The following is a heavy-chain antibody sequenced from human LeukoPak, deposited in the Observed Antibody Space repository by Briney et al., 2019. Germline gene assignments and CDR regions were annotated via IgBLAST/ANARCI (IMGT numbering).Heavy chain of an antibody. Sequence: SETLSLTCTVSGGSISNYWWSWIRQPPGKGLEWIGYVFDSGGTNYNPSLKGRVTISVDKSKKQFSLKLSSVTAAETAVYYCARGYSSSWNYFDYWGQGTLVTVSS. CDR2: VFDSGGT. D-gene: IGHD6-13*01. CDR3: ARGYSSSWNYFDY. CDR1: GGSISNYW. J-gene: IGHJ4*02. V-gene: IGHV4-59*01.